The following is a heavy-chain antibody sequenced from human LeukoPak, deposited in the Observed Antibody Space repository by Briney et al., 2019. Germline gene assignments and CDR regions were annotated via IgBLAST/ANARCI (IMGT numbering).Heavy chain of an antibody. D-gene: IGHD3-3*01. CDR1: GFTFTGYY. CDR3: ARYDPEAGDAFDI. CDR2: ISPNSGVT. J-gene: IGHJ3*02. V-gene: IGHV1-2*02. Sequence: ASVKVSCKASGFTFTGYYMHWVRQAPGQGLEWMGWISPNSGVTNYAQRFQGRVTMTRDTSISTAYMEVSRLRSDETAVYYCARYDPEAGDAFDIWGQGTMVTVSS.